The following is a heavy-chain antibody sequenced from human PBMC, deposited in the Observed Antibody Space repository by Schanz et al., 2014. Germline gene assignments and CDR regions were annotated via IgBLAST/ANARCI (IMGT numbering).Heavy chain of an antibody. CDR3: ARDTTWRLDL. Sequence: QVQLQESGPGLVKPSQTLSLTCTVSGGSIRSGTYYWSWIRQPAGKALEWVGRVFSNGITNYNPSRKSRVPIPLDTSKTQFSLTLTSLTAADTAVYYCARDTTWRLDLWGRGTLVTVSS. CDR2: VFSNGIT. V-gene: IGHV4-61*02. CDR1: GGSIRSGTYY. D-gene: IGHD1-1*01. J-gene: IGHJ2*01.